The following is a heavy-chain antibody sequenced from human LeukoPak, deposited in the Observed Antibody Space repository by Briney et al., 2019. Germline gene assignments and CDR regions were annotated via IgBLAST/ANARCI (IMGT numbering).Heavy chain of an antibody. CDR1: GFTFSSYS. Sequence: GWSLRLACAASGFTFSSYSMNWVRQAPGKGLERVSSISSSSSYIYYADSVKGRFTISRDNAKNSLYLQMNSLRPEDTAVYYCARGPEVTHFDYWGQGTLVPVSS. CDR3: ARGPEVTHFDY. CDR2: ISSSSSYI. J-gene: IGHJ4*02. V-gene: IGHV3-21*01. D-gene: IGHD5-18*01.